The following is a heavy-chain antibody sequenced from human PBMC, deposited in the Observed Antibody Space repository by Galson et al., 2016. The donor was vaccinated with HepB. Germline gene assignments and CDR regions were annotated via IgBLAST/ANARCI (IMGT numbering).Heavy chain of an antibody. CDR3: AREASYVNVLDH. D-gene: IGHD5-18*01. V-gene: IGHV3-74*01. J-gene: IGHJ4*02. CDR1: GFAFSSHW. Sequence: SLRLSCAASGFAFSSHWMHWVRQDLGKGLVWVSRINSDGTISNHADSVKGRFTISRDNAKDTLYLQMNSLRVDDTAVFYCAREASYVNVLDHWGQGTLVTVSS. CDR2: INSDGTIS.